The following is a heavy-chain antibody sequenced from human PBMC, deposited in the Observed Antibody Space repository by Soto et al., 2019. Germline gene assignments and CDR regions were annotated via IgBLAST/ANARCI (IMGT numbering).Heavy chain of an antibody. CDR1: GYTFTSYD. CDR2: MNPNSGNT. V-gene: IGHV1-8*01. J-gene: IGHJ6*02. D-gene: IGHD3-22*01. CDR3: AREVVSRGMDV. Sequence: ASVKVSFKASGYTFTSYDINWVRQATGQGLEWMGWMNPNSGNTGYAQKFQGRVTMTRNTSISTAYMELSSLRSEDTAVYYCAREVVSRGMDVWGQGATVTVSS.